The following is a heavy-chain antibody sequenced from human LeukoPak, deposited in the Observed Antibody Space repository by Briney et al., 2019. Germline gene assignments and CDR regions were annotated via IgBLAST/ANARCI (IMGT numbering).Heavy chain of an antibody. Sequence: SETLSLTCTVSGGSISGYFWSWIRQPPGKGLEWIGYIYTSGSTNYNPSLKSRVTISVDTSKNQFSLKLSSVTAADTAVYYCARAADSSGYLDYWGQGTLVTVSS. CDR3: ARAADSSGYLDY. J-gene: IGHJ4*02. V-gene: IGHV4-4*09. D-gene: IGHD6-19*01. CDR2: IYTSGST. CDR1: GGSISGYF.